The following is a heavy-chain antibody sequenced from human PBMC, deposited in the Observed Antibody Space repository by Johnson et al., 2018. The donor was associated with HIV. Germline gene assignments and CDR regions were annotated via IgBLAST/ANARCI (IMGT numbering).Heavy chain of an antibody. V-gene: IGHV3-66*01. J-gene: IGHJ3*02. CDR3: ARVLNARPQWALDI. CDR2: IYSGGST. D-gene: IGHD5-24*01. Sequence: VQLVESGGGVVQPGGSLRLSCAASGFTFSSNYMTWVRQAPGKGLEWVSVIYSGGSTYYADSVKGRFTISRDNSKNTLYLQMNSLRAEDTAVYYCARVLNARPQWALDIWGQGTMVTVSS. CDR1: GFTFSSNY.